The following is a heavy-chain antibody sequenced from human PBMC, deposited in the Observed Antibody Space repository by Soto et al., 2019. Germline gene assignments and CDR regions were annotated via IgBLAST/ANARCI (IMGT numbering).Heavy chain of an antibody. V-gene: IGHV1-18*01. J-gene: IGHJ4*02. CDR3: ASRSRAFDY. CDR1: GYTFTNFG. CDR2: VTTDKGKT. Sequence: QVQLVQSGPEVKKPGASVKVSCKTSGYTFTNFGISWVRQAPGQGLEWMGWVTTDKGKTTYAQKFQGRGTMTTDTPSSTAYMQLRSLRSDDPAVSYCASRSRAFDYRGQGTLVTVS.